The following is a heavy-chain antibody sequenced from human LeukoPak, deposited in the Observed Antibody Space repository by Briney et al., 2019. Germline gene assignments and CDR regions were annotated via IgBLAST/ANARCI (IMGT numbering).Heavy chain of an antibody. Sequence: ASVKISCKVSGYTFTEYYMHWVQQAPGKGLEWMGLVDPEGGEKIYAEKFQGRVTITADTSSDTAYMELTSLRAEDTAVYYWAIVFRGGLLGAFDIWGQGIMVTVSS. D-gene: IGHD3-3*01. V-gene: IGHV1-69-2*01. CDR1: GYTFTEYY. CDR3: AIVFRGGLLGAFDI. J-gene: IGHJ3*02. CDR2: VDPEGGEK.